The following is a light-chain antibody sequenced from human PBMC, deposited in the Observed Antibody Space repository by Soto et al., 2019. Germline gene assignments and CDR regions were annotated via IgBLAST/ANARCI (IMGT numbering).Light chain of an antibody. V-gene: IGKV1-5*03. CDR3: QQYNDNWT. J-gene: IGKJ1*01. Sequence: DIQMTQSPSTLSASVGDRVTITCRASQSISSWLAWYQQKPGTAPNLLIYKASTLTSGVPSRFSGSGSGTEFTLTISSLQPDYSATYYCQQYNDNWTFGQGTKVEIK. CDR1: QSISSW. CDR2: KAS.